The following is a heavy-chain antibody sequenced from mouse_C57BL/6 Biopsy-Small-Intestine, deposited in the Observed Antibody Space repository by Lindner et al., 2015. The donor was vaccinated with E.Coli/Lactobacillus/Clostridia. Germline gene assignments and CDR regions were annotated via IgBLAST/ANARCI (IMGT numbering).Heavy chain of an antibody. D-gene: IGHD1-1*01. V-gene: IGHV1-7*01. J-gene: IGHJ1*01. CDR3: ARDYSSWFYYYYGMDV. CDR2: ISAYNGNT. Sequence: SVKVSCKASGYTFTSYGISWVRQAPGQGLEWMGWISAYNGNTNFAQKFQGRVTMTTDTSTSTAFMELRSLRSDDTAMYYCARDYSSWFYYYYGMDVWGQGTTVTVSS. CDR1: GYTFTSYG.